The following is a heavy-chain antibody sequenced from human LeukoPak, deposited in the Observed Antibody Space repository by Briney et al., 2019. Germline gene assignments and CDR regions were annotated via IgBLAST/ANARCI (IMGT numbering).Heavy chain of an antibody. CDR2: ISESSSYT. V-gene: IGHV3-21*06. J-gene: IGHJ6*02. Sequence: GGSLRLSCAASKFIFSSYSMNWVRQAPGKGLEWVSYISESSSYTYYADSVKGRFTISRDNAKNSLYLQMNSLRAEDTAIYYCARDREAKARIGGMDVWGQGTTVIVS. CDR3: ARDREAKARIGGMDV. CDR1: KFIFSSYS. D-gene: IGHD5-12*01.